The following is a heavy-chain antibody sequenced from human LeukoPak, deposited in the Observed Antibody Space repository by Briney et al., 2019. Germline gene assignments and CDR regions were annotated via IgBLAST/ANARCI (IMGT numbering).Heavy chain of an antibody. Sequence: PGGSLRLSCAASGFTFSSHWMHWVRQAPGKGLVWVSRISVGGSSTSYADSVKGRLTISRDNAKNSLFLQMNSLRAEDTAVYYCARAVRGGADTYWGQGTLVAVSS. J-gene: IGHJ4*02. CDR1: GFTFSSHW. CDR3: ARAVRGGADTY. V-gene: IGHV3-74*01. D-gene: IGHD3-10*02. CDR2: ISVGGSST.